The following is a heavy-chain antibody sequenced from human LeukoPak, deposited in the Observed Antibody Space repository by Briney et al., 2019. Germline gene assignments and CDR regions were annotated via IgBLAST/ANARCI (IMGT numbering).Heavy chain of an antibody. CDR3: ARPITLAGPFDY. J-gene: IGHJ4*02. V-gene: IGHV5-51*01. Sequence: GESLKISCRGSGYSFPNYWIGWVRQMPGKGLKWIGIIYPGDSDTRYSPSFQGHVTISADKSISTAYLQWNSLKASDTAMYYCARPITLAGPFDYWGQGTLVTVSS. D-gene: IGHD6-19*01. CDR2: IYPGDSDT. CDR1: GYSFPNYW.